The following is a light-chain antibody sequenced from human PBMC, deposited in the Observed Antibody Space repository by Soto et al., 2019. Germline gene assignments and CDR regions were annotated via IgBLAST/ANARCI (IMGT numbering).Light chain of an antibody. Sequence: QSVLTQSSSASASLGSSVKLTCSLSSGHSSCIIAWHQQQPGKAPRYLMKLEGNGNYNKGSGVPDRFSGSSSGADRYLTISNLQSEDESDYYCETWDSNSYVVFGGGTKVTVL. CDR1: SGHSSCI. CDR3: ETWDSNSYVV. CDR2: LEGNGNY. V-gene: IGLV4-60*03. J-gene: IGLJ2*01.